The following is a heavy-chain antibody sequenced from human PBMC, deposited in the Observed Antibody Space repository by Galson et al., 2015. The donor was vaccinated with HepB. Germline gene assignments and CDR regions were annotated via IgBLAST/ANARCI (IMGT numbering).Heavy chain of an antibody. Sequence: SLRLSCAASGFTFSSYAMHWVRLAPGKGLEWVAVISYDGSNKYYADSVKGRFTISRDNSKNTLYLQMNSLRAEDTAVYYCARDTGSRVAARQGTFDYWGQGTLVTVSS. J-gene: IGHJ4*02. D-gene: IGHD6-6*01. CDR3: ARDTGSRVAARQGTFDY. V-gene: IGHV3-30-3*01. CDR2: ISYDGSNK. CDR1: GFTFSSYA.